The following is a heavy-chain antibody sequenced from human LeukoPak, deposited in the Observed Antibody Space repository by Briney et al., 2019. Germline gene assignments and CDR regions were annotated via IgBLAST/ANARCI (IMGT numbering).Heavy chain of an antibody. CDR3: ARDRSEDIVVVPAAMLGGDY. CDR2: ISISSSYI. V-gene: IGHV3-21*01. Sequence: GGSLRLSCAASGFTFSSYSMNWVRQAPGKGLEWVSSISISSSYIYYEAPVKGRFTISRDNAKNSLYLQMNSLRAEDTAVYYCARDRSEDIVVVPAAMLGGDYWGQGTLVTVSS. CDR1: GFTFSSYS. D-gene: IGHD2-2*01. J-gene: IGHJ4*02.